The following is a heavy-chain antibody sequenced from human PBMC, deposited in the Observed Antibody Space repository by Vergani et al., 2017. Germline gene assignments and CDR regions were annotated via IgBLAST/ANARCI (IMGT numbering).Heavy chain of an antibody. CDR3: ARARKFRFGVVWENWFDP. CDR2: MNGDGDTI. D-gene: IGHD3-3*01. J-gene: IGHJ5*02. Sequence: EVELVESGGGLVQPGGSLRLSCAASGFTFNEYWMHWARQVPGKGLVWVSGMNGDGDTISYADSVKGRFTISRDNAKNTLFLQMNSLRAKDTAVYYCARARKFRFGVVWENWFDPWGQGTLVTVSS. CDR1: GFTFNEYW. V-gene: IGHV3-74*01.